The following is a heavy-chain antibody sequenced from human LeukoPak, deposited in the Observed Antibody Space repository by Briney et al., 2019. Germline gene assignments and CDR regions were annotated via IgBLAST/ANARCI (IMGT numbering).Heavy chain of an antibody. CDR2: INSDGSST. D-gene: IGHD3-10*01. CDR1: GFSFDDHA. Sequence: GGSLRLSCAASGFSFDDHAMHWVRQAPGKGLVWVSRINSDGSSTSYADSVKGRFTISRDNAKNSLYLQMNSLRAEDTAVYYCAVRDYGPYYYYYMDVWGKGTTVTVSS. V-gene: IGHV3-74*01. J-gene: IGHJ6*03. CDR3: AVRDYGPYYYYYMDV.